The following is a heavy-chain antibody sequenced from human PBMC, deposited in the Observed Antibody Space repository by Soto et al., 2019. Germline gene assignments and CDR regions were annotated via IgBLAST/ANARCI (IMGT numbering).Heavy chain of an antibody. D-gene: IGHD2-8*02. Sequence: HEHLVQSGAEVKRPGASLKVSCKASGYSFTGYYIHWVRQAPGQGLEWMGWINPDSGATNYAQNFQGRVTPTSDTSISTASMDLTSLTSDDTAVYYCARGDYGTGGYPFPYFDKWGQGTLVIVSS. J-gene: IGHJ4*02. CDR3: ARGDYGTGGYPFPYFDK. V-gene: IGHV1-2*02. CDR1: GYSFTGYY. CDR2: INPDSGAT.